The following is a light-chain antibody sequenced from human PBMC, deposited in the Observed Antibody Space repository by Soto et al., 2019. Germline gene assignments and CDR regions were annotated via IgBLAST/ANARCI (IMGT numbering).Light chain of an antibody. CDR1: QGISSD. CDR2: AAS. CDR3: QQFKSYPIT. J-gene: IGKJ5*01. Sequence: DIQLTQSPSFLSASVGDRVTITCRASQGISSDLAWYQQNPGKAPKLLIYAASTLQNGVPSTFSGSGSGTEFTLTISSLQPEDFGTYYCQQFKSYPITFGQGTRLEIE. V-gene: IGKV1-9*01.